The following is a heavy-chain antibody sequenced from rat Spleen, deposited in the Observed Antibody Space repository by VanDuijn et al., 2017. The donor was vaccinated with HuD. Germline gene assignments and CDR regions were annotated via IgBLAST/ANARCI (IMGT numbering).Heavy chain of an antibody. CDR1: GFIFSNYG. CDR2: ISPSGSST. J-gene: IGHJ2*01. D-gene: IGHD1-12*01. V-gene: IGHV5-19*01. Sequence: EVQLVESGGGLVQPGRSLKLSCAASGFIFSNYGMHWICQAPTKGLEWVASISPSGSSTYYRDSVKGRFTISRDNAQNTLYLQMNSLRSEDTATYYCTRGYAHFWGQGVMVTVSS. CDR3: TRGYAHF.